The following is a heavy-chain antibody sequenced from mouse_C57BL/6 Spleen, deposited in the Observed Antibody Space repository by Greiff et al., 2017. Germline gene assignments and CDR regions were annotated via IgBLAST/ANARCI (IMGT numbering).Heavy chain of an antibody. V-gene: IGHV1-52*01. Sequence: QVQLQQPGAELVRPGSSVKLSCKASGYTFTSYWMHWVKQRPIQGLEWIGNIDPSDSETHYNQKFKDKATLTVDKSTSTAYMQLSSPTSADSAVYYRTRSGYSNDIDDWCQGTTLTVSS. CDR1: GYTFTSYW. CDR3: TRSGYSNDIDD. CDR2: IDPSDSET. D-gene: IGHD2-12*01. J-gene: IGHJ2*01.